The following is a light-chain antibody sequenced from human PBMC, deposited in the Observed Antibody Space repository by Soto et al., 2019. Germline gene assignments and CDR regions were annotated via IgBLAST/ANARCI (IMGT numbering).Light chain of an antibody. CDR2: AVS. Sequence: EIVLTQSPGTLSLSPGERATLSCRASQNVSNNYLAWYQQKPGQPPRRLIYAVSTRATGTPDRFSGSGSGTDFTLTITTLEPEDSAVYYCQQYGSSPPGTFGQGTKVEIK. J-gene: IGKJ1*01. V-gene: IGKV3-20*01. CDR3: QQYGSSPPGT. CDR1: QNVSNNY.